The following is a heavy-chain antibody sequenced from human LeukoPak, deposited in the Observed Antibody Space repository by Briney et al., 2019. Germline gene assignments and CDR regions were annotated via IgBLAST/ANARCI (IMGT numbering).Heavy chain of an antibody. D-gene: IGHD5-12*01. CDR1: GYTFTGYY. J-gene: IGHJ3*02. CDR3: AISRKRGYSGRWAFDI. Sequence: ASVKVSCKASGYTFTGYYMHWVRQAPGQGLEWMGWINPNSGGTNYAQKFQGRVTMTRDTSISTAYMELSRLRSDDTAVYYCAISRKRGYSGRWAFDIWGQGTMVTVSS. CDR2: INPNSGGT. V-gene: IGHV1-2*02.